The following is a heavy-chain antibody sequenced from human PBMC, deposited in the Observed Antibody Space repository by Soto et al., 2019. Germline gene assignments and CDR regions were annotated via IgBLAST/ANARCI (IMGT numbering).Heavy chain of an antibody. CDR1: GFTFSDYF. CDR2: IKQDGSEK. Sequence: EVQLVESGGGLVQPGGSLRLSCAASGFTFSDYFMNWVRQAPGKGLEWVANIKQDGSEKYYMDSVKGRFTISRDNAKNSLYLQMDSLRVEDTAVYYCARGGSSAFDVWGQGTMVTISS. V-gene: IGHV3-7*01. D-gene: IGHD1-26*01. J-gene: IGHJ3*01. CDR3: ARGGSSAFDV.